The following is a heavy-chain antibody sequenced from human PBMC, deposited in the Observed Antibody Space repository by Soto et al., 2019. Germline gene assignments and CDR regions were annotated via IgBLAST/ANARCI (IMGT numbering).Heavy chain of an antibody. CDR2: IIPIFPTP. CDR3: ARDRDRLQLGGNYYYVMDV. V-gene: IGHV1-69*12. Sequence: QVQLVQSGAEVKKPGSSVTLSCKASGGTFRSSAISWVRQAPGQGLEWMGGIIPIFPTPDYAQKFQDRVTITADEYASTAYTELSSLTSEDTAVYYCARDRDRLQLGGNYYYVMDVWGPGTTVTVSS. J-gene: IGHJ6*02. D-gene: IGHD4-4*01. CDR1: GGTFRSSA.